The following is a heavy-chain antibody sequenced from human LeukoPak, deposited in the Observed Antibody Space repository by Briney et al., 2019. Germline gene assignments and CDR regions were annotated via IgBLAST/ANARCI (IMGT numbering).Heavy chain of an antibody. CDR2: IWYDGSNK. J-gene: IGHJ6*02. V-gene: IGHV3-33*01. CDR3: ARAGYYYDSSGYYFNYYYGMDV. CDR1: GFTFSSYG. D-gene: IGHD3-22*01. Sequence: QPGGSLRLSCAASGFTFSSYGMHWVRQAPGKGLEWVAVIWYDGSNKYYADSVKGRFTISRDNSKNTLYLQMNSLRAEDTAVYYCARAGYYYDSSGYYFNYYYGMDVWGQGTTVTVSS.